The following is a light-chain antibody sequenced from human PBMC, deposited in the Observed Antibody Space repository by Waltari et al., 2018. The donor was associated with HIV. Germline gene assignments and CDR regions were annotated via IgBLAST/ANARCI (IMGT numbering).Light chain of an antibody. J-gene: IGLJ2*01. CDR1: SLGNYF. V-gene: IGLV3-19*01. CDR2: GKN. Sequence: SSELTQDPAVSVALGQTVRITCQGDSLGNYFASWYQQKPGQAPVLVIYGKNNRPSGIPDRFSVCSSGTTASLIITGAQAEDEADYYCNSRDSSGVVFGGGTKLTVL. CDR3: NSRDSSGVV.